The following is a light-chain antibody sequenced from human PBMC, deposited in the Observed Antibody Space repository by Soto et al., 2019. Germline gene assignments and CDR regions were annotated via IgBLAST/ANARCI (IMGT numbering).Light chain of an antibody. J-gene: IGKJ1*01. CDR1: QNINSY. Sequence: DIQMTQSPSSLSASVGDRVTITCRASQNINSYFNWYQQKPGKAPKLLIHAASSLQSGVPSRFSGSGSGTDFTLTISSLQPEDFATYYCQQSYSTPWKFGQGTKVEIK. CDR3: QQSYSTPWK. V-gene: IGKV1-39*01. CDR2: AAS.